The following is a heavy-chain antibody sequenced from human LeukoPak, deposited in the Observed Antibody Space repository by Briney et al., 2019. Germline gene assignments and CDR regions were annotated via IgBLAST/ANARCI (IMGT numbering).Heavy chain of an antibody. Sequence: PGGSLRLSCAASGFTFDDYAMSWVRQAPGKGLEWVSAISGSGGSTYYADSVKGRFTISRDNSKNTLYLQMNSLRAEDTAVYYCAKARPVEYSSSYYDYWGQGTLVTVSS. D-gene: IGHD6-6*01. V-gene: IGHV3-23*01. CDR1: GFTFDDYA. CDR3: AKARPVEYSSSYYDY. CDR2: ISGSGGST. J-gene: IGHJ4*02.